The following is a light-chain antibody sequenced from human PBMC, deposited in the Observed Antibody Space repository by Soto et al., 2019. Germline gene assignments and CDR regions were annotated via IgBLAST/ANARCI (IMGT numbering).Light chain of an antibody. CDR2: GAS. CDR1: QSISTK. Sequence: IVLTPSPGTLSLSPGERPTLSCRPSQSISTKLAWYQQKPGQAPRLLIYGASTRATGIPVRFSGSGSGTEFTLTITSLQFEDFAVYYCQEYNDWRPITFGGGTKVDIK. J-gene: IGKJ4*01. CDR3: QEYNDWRPIT. V-gene: IGKV3-15*01.